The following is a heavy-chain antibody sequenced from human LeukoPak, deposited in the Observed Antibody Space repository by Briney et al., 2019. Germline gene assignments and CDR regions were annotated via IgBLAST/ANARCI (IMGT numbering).Heavy chain of an antibody. CDR3: ARQEREMATTHFDY. CDR1: GYSFTSYW. Sequence: GASLQISCKGSGYSFTSYWIGWVRQMPGKGLEWMGIIYPGDSDTRYSPSFQGQVTISADKSISTAYLQWSSLKASDTAMYYCARQEREMATTHFDYWGQGTLVTVSS. V-gene: IGHV5-51*01. D-gene: IGHD5-24*01. J-gene: IGHJ4*02. CDR2: IYPGDSDT.